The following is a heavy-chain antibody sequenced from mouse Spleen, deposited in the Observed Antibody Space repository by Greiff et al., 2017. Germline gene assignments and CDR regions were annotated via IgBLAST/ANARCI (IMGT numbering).Heavy chain of an antibody. CDR1: GFSLTSYG. V-gene: IGHV2-5-1*01. J-gene: IGHJ1*01. D-gene: IGHD4-1*01. CDR2: IWRGGST. Sequence: VQRVESGPSLVQPSQSLSITCTVSGFSLTSYGVHWVRQSPGKGLEWLGVIWRGGSTDYNAAFMSRLSITKDNSKSQVFFKMNSLQADDTAIYYCAKKELTGTDWYFDVWGAGTTVTVSS. CDR3: AKKELTGTDWYFDV.